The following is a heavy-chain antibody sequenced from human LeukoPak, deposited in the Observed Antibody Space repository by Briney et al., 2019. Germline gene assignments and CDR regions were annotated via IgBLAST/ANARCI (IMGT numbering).Heavy chain of an antibody. V-gene: IGHV1-2*02. CDR2: INPNSGAT. J-gene: IGHJ4*02. D-gene: IGHD6-13*01. CDR1: GYTFTGHY. Sequence: ASVKVSCKTSGYTFTGHYMHWVRQAPGQGLEWMGWINPNSGATNYAQRFQGRVTMTRDTSIRTAYMELSRLGSDDTAVYYCARDDLRAAAGVDYWGQGTLVTVSS. CDR3: ARDDLRAAAGVDY.